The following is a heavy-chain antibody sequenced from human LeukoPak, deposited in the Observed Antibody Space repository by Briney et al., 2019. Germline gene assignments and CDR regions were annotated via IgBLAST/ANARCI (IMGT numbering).Heavy chain of an antibody. D-gene: IGHD6-13*01. CDR2: VSYGGSNK. V-gene: IGHV3-30-3*02. CDR3: AKSFGYSRSWSDN. Sequence: PGTSLRLSCAASGXTFESYTVHWVRQAPGKGLEWVALVSYGGSNKYYIDSVKGRFTISRDNSKNTLYLQMNSLRVGDTAVYYCAKSFGYSRSWSDNWGQGTLVTVSS. CDR1: GXTFESYT. J-gene: IGHJ4*02.